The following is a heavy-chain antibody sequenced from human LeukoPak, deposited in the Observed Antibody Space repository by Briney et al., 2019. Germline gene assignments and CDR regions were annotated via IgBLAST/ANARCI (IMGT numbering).Heavy chain of an antibody. D-gene: IGHD6-13*01. CDR3: ARVRSSSSFDY. CDR1: GFPFRSYS. J-gene: IGHJ4*02. CDR2: ISSSSSYI. V-gene: IGHV3-21*01. Sequence: GGPLRLSCGASGFPFRSYSMIWLRQPPGKGLEWVSSISSSSSYIYYADSVKGRFTISSDNDKNSLYLQMNSLRAEDTAVYYCARVRSSSSFDYWGQGTLVTVSA.